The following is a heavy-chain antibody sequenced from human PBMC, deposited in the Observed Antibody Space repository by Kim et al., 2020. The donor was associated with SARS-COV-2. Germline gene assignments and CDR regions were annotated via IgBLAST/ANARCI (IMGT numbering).Heavy chain of an antibody. CDR1: GFAFTNYA. CDR3: AKAPSPYCRGVRCYPFDY. D-gene: IGHD2-15*01. Sequence: GGSLRLSCAASGFAFTNYAMNWVRQAPEKGLEWVSSSTAGGTATYHADSVKGHFTISRDDSKNTLYLQMNNLRTEDTAVYYCAKAPSPYCRGVRCYPFDYWGQGTLVAVSS. J-gene: IGHJ4*02. V-gene: IGHV3-23*01. CDR2: STAGGTAT.